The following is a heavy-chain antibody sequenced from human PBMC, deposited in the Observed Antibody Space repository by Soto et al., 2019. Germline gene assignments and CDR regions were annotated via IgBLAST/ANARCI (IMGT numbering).Heavy chain of an antibody. V-gene: IGHV6-1*01. CDR1: GDSVSSNSAA. D-gene: IGHD1-26*01. CDR2: TYYRSKWYN. J-gene: IGHJ6*02. Sequence: AQTLSLTCAISGDSVSSNSAAWNWIRQSPSRGLEWLGRTYYRSKWYNDYAVSVKSRITINPDTSKNQFSLQLNSVTPEDTAVYYCAREWELPYYYYYGMDVWGQGTTVTVSS. CDR3: AREWELPYYYYYGMDV.